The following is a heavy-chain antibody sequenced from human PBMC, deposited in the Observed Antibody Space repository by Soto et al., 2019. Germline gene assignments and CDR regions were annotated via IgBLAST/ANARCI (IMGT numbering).Heavy chain of an antibody. D-gene: IGHD6-13*01. Sequence: GGSLRLSCAASGFTVSSNYMSWVRQAPGKGLEWVSVIYSGGSTYYADSVKGRFTISRDNSKNTLYLQMNSLRAEDTAVYYCARKIAAAGYYVMAVWGQGTTVTVSS. J-gene: IGHJ6*02. CDR2: IYSGGST. V-gene: IGHV3-53*01. CDR3: ARKIAAAGYYVMAV. CDR1: GFTVSSNY.